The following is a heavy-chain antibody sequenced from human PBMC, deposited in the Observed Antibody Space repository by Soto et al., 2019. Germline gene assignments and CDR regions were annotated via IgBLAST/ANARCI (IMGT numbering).Heavy chain of an antibody. D-gene: IGHD6-13*01. CDR3: AIGAEVYPGYFQH. V-gene: IGHV3-73*01. CDR2: IRSKANNYAT. CDR1: GFTFSGSA. Sequence: PGGSLRLSCAASGFTFSGSAMHWVRQASGKGLEWVGRIRSKANNYATAYAASMKGMFTVSRDDSKNTAYLQMNSLKTEDTAVYYCAIGAEVYPGYFQHWGQGTLVTVSS. J-gene: IGHJ1*01.